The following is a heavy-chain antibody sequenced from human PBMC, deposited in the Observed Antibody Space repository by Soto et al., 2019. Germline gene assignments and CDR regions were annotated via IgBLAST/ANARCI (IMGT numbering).Heavy chain of an antibody. CDR3: ARRSSGWYFHY. Sequence: EVQLLESGGGLVQPGGSLRLSCAASGFTFSSYAMNCVRQAPGKGLEWVSVISGSGGSTYYADSVKGRFTISRDNSKNTLYLQMNSLRAEDTAVYYCARRSSGWYFHYWGQGTLVTVSS. D-gene: IGHD6-19*01. CDR2: ISGSGGST. V-gene: IGHV3-23*01. J-gene: IGHJ4*02. CDR1: GFTFSSYA.